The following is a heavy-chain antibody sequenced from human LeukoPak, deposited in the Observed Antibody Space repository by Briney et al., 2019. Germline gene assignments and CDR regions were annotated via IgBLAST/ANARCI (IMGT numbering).Heavy chain of an antibody. Sequence: GGSLRFSCAASGFTVSSNYMSWVRQAPGKGLEWVSVIYSGGSTYYADSVKGRFTISRDNSKNTLYLQMNSLRAEDTAVYYCARIPVDTAMVTYYYYYMDVWGKGTTVTVSS. CDR3: ARIPVDTAMVTYYYYYMDV. J-gene: IGHJ6*03. CDR1: GFTVSSNY. V-gene: IGHV3-53*01. D-gene: IGHD5-18*01. CDR2: IYSGGST.